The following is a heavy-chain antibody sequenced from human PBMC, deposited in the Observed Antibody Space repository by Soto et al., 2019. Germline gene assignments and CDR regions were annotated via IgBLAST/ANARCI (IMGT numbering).Heavy chain of an antibody. J-gene: IGHJ4*02. CDR1: GYSFTSYW. V-gene: IGHV5-51*01. D-gene: IGHD2-15*01. CDR3: ARLGAVRYCSGGSCYPPGY. Sequence: GSLKISCKGSGYSFTSYWIGWVRQMPGKGLEWMGIIYPGDSDTRYSPSFQGQVTISADKSISTAYLQWSSLKASDTAMHFCARLGAVRYCSGGSCYPPGYWGQGTLVTVSS. CDR2: IYPGDSDT.